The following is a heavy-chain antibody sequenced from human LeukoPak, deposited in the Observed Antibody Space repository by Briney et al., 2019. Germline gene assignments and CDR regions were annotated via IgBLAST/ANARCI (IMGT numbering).Heavy chain of an antibody. CDR2: ITPIFGTA. Sequence: SVKVSCKASGGTFSSYAISWVRQAPGQGLEWMGGITPIFGTANYAQKFQGRVTITADESTSTAYMELSSLRSEDTAVYYCARVGGWGRGSRLGLYYYYYMDVWGKGTTVTVSS. J-gene: IGHJ6*03. CDR1: GGTFSSYA. CDR3: ARVGGWGRGSRLGLYYYYYMDV. V-gene: IGHV1-69*13. D-gene: IGHD1-26*01.